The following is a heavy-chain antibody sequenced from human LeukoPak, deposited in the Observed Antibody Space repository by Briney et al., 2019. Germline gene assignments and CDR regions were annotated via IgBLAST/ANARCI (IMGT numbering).Heavy chain of an antibody. CDR2: IIPIFGTA. CDR3: ARAKRGYCGGDCYPYYFDY. CDR1: GYIFTRYG. V-gene: IGHV1-69*13. Sequence: SVKVSCKASGYIFTRYGISWVRQAPGQGLEWMGGIIPIFGTANYAQKFQGRVTITADESTSTAYMELSSLRSEDTAVYYCARAKRGYCGGDCYPYYFDYWGQGTLVTVSS. J-gene: IGHJ4*02. D-gene: IGHD2-21*02.